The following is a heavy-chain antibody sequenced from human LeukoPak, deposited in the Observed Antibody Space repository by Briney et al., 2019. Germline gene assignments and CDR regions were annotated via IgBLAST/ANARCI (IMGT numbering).Heavy chain of an antibody. CDR3: ARDNGVVHGVYYMDV. D-gene: IGHD3-3*01. Sequence: GGSLRLSCAASGFTFSNYWMTWVRQAPGKGLEWVADIKQDGSEKLYVKSVRGRFTISRDNAKMSLFLQMNSLRGEDTAVYYCARDNGVVHGVYYMDVWGKGTTVTVS. J-gene: IGHJ6*03. CDR1: GFTFSNYW. CDR2: IKQDGSEK. V-gene: IGHV3-7*01.